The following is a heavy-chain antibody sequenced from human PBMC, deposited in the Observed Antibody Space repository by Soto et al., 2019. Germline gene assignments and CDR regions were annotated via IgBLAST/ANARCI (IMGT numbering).Heavy chain of an antibody. V-gene: IGHV5-10-1*01. J-gene: IGHJ3*02. CDR1: GYSFTSYW. Sequence: PGESLKISCKGSGYSFTSYWISWVRQMPGKGLEWMGRIDPSDSYTNYSPSFQGHVTISADKSISTAYLQWSSLKASDTAMYYCASFKKVDTAMLPAFDIWGQGTMVTVSS. CDR3: ASFKKVDTAMLPAFDI. CDR2: IDPSDSYT. D-gene: IGHD5-18*01.